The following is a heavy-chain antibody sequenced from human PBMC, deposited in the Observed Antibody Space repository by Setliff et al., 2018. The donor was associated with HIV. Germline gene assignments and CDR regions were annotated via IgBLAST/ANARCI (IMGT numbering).Heavy chain of an antibody. CDR2: IYYSGST. V-gene: IGHV4-39*01. CDR1: GGSVSSSSHY. Sequence: PSETLSLTCSVSGGSVSSSSHYWGGIRQPPGKGLEWNGSIYYSGSTYYNPSLKSRLTISVDTSNNQFSLKLTSVTAADTAVYYCARQGYNYDSSGYLIPAGYFQHWGQGTLVTVSS. D-gene: IGHD3-22*01. J-gene: IGHJ1*01. CDR3: ARQGYNYDSSGYLIPAGYFQH.